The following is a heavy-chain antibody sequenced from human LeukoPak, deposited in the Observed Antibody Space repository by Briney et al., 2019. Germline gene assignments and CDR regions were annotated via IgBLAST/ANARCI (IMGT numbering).Heavy chain of an antibody. D-gene: IGHD2-2*01. CDR3: AKAQLGYCSSTSCYLGGFDY. CDR1: GFTFSSYA. Sequence: PGGSLRLSCAASGFTFSSYAMSWVRQAPGKGLEWVSVISGSGGSTYYADSVKGRFTISRDNSKNTLYLQMNSLRAEDTAVYYCAKAQLGYCSSTSCYLGGFDYWGQGTLVTVSS. CDR2: ISGSGGST. V-gene: IGHV3-23*01. J-gene: IGHJ4*02.